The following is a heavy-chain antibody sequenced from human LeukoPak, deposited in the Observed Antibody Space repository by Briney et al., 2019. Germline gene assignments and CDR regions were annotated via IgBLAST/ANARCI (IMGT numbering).Heavy chain of an antibody. CDR1: GGSISSSNW. Sequence: SGTLSLTCAVSGGSISSSNWWSWVRQPPGQGLEWIGEFYHSGSTNYNPSLKSRVTISVDTSKNQFSLKLSSVTAADTAVYYCAREGGEGYCSSTSCYGTDFDYWGQGTLVTVSS. CDR3: AREGGEGYCSSTSCYGTDFDY. D-gene: IGHD2-2*01. J-gene: IGHJ4*02. CDR2: FYHSGST. V-gene: IGHV4-4*02.